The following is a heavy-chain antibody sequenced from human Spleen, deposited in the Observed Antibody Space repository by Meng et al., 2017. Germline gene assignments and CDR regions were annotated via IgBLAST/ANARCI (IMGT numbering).Heavy chain of an antibody. CDR1: GYTLSSDG. CDR2: INVYNGKT. Sequence: QGPLVQSGGEVKKPGASVKVYCDASGYTLSSDGFSWVRQAPGQGLEWLGWINVYNGKTDYALKFQDRVTMTTDTFTNTAYMELRSLRSDDTAVYYCATRGNPYLNCWGQGTLVTVSS. CDR3: ATRGNPYLNC. V-gene: IGHV1-18*01. J-gene: IGHJ4*02.